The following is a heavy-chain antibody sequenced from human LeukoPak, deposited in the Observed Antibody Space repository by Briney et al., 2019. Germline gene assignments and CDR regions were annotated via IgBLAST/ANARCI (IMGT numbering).Heavy chain of an antibody. D-gene: IGHD3-9*01. J-gene: IGHJ5*02. V-gene: IGHV4-39*07. CDR1: GDSISSSRYY. CDR2: INHSGST. CDR3: ARESGYYDVLTGYYNQNWFDP. Sequence: SETLSLTCTVSGDSISSSRYYWGWIRQPPGKGLEWNGEINHSGSTNYNPSLKSRVTISVDTSKNQFSLKLTSVTAADTAVFYCARESGYYDVLTGYYNQNWFDPWGQGTLVTVSS.